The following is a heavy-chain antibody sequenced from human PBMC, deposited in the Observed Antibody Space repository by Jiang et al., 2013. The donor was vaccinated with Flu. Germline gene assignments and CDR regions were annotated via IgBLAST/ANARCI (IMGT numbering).Heavy chain of an antibody. Sequence: SGYIFTDNYIHWVRQAPGQGLEWMGWIDPNNYDTHYAQKFQGRVTLTRDTSISTAYMELSSLTSDDTAVYYCAKEWSALDYWGQGTLVTVSS. CDR1: GYIFTDNY. V-gene: IGHV1-2*02. J-gene: IGHJ4*02. D-gene: IGHD1-26*01. CDR3: AKEWSALDY. CDR2: IDPNNYDT.